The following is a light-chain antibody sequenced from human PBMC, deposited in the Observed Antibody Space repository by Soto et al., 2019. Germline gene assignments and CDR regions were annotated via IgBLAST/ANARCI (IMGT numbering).Light chain of an antibody. CDR3: SSYAGTNTL. CDR1: SSDVGGYNF. J-gene: IGLJ1*01. Sequence: QSALTQPPSASGSPGQSVTISCTGSSSDVGGYNFFSWYQQHPGKVPKLLIYEVTKRPSGVPDRFAGSKSGNTASLTVSGLQTEDEADYYYSSYAGTNTLFGSVTKHTVL. V-gene: IGLV2-8*01. CDR2: EVT.